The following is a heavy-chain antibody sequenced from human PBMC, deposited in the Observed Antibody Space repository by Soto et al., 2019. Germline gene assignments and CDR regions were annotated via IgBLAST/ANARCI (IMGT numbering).Heavy chain of an antibody. CDR1: GFSFRTYV. Sequence: QPGGSLRLSCVVSGFSFRTYVFHWVRQPPGKGPQWVAVISPKGHADSVEGRFTISRDNSKDTLYLQMSNLRAEDTAVYYCARDDAFANENAFDLWGQGTKVTVSS. J-gene: IGHJ3*01. CDR2: ISPK. CDR3: ARDDAFANENAFDL. V-gene: IGHV3-33*01. D-gene: IGHD1-1*01.